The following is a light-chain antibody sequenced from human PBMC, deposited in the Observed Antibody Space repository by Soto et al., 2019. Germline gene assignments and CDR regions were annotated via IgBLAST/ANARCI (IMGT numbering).Light chain of an antibody. CDR2: VAS. CDR3: QQSSSTPQT. CDR1: QSVGTY. V-gene: IGKV1-39*01. Sequence: DIQMTQSPSSLSASVGDRVTITCRASQSVGTYLSWYQQKEGKAPKLLINVASTLQSGVPSRFSGSGSGTDFTLAISSLQPEDFATYYCQQSSSTPQTSGGGTKVDIK. J-gene: IGKJ4*01.